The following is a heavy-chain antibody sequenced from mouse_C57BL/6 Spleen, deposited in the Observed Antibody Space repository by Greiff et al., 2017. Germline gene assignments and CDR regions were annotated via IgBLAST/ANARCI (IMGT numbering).Heavy chain of an antibody. CDR3: ASGTTVVYWYFDV. CDR2: ISYDGSN. CDR1: GYSITSGYY. V-gene: IGHV3-6*01. Sequence: VQLKESGPGLVKPSQSLSLTCSVTGYSITSGYYWNWIRQFPGNKLEWMGYISYDGSNNYNPSLKNRISITRDTSKNQFFLKLNSVTTEDTATYDCASGTTVVYWYFDVWGTGTTVTVSS. D-gene: IGHD1-1*01. J-gene: IGHJ1*03.